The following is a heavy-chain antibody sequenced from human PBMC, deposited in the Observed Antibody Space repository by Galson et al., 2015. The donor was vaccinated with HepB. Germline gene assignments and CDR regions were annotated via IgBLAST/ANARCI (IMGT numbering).Heavy chain of an antibody. V-gene: IGHV3-53*01. CDR2: IYTGRNT. CDR1: GFTVSSNY. CDR3: ARDNVHYCGGDCYSGWFDP. Sequence: SLRLSCAASGFTVSSNYMSWVRQAPGKGLEWVSVIYTGRNTYYADPVKGRFTISRGNSKNTLYLQMNSLRAEDTAVYYCARDNVHYCGGDCYSGWFDPWGQGTLVTVSS. J-gene: IGHJ5*02. D-gene: IGHD2-21*01.